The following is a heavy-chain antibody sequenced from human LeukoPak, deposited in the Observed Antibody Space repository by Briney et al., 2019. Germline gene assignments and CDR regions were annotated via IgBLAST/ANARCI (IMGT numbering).Heavy chain of an antibody. CDR1: GFTFSSYG. CDR2: IRYDGSNR. J-gene: IGHJ4*02. CDR3: ARGGGYSGSYEFDY. D-gene: IGHD1-26*01. Sequence: WGSLRLSCAASGFTFSSYGMHWVRQAPGKGLEWVAFIRYDGSNRYYADSVKGRFTISRENAKNSLYLQMNSLRAGDTAVYYCARGGGYSGSYEFDYWGQGTLVTVSS. V-gene: IGHV3-30*02.